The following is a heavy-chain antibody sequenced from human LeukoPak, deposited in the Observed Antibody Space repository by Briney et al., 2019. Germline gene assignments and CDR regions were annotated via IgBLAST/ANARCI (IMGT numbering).Heavy chain of an antibody. D-gene: IGHD5-18*01. J-gene: IGHJ4*02. V-gene: IGHV4-59*12. CDR2: IYYSGST. Sequence: SETLSLTCTVSGGSISSYYWSWIRQPPGKGLEWIGYIYYSGSTNYNPSLKSRVTISVDTSKNQFSLKLSSVTAADTAVYYCARDEDAAMAYFDYWGQGTLVTVSS. CDR1: GGSISSYY. CDR3: ARDEDAAMAYFDY.